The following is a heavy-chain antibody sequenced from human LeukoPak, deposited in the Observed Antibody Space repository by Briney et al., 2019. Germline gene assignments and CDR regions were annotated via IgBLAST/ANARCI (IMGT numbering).Heavy chain of an antibody. J-gene: IGHJ3*02. CDR1: GFSFSNYG. CDR3: ARVQYSGTYSDAFDI. Sequence: GGSLRLSCAASGFSFSNYGMSWVRQAPGKGLEWVSAISGSGGGTYYADSVKGRFTISRDNSKNTLYLQMNSLRAEDTAAYYCARVQYSGTYSDAFDIWGQGTMVTVSS. D-gene: IGHD1-26*01. V-gene: IGHV3-23*01. CDR2: ISGSGGGT.